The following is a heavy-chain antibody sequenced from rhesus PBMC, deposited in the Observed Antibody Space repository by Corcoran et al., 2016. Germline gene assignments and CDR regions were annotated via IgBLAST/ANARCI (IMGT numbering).Heavy chain of an antibody. D-gene: IGHD4-23*01. CDR1: GGSISRYS. Sequence: QVQLQESGPGLVKLSETLSLPCAVSGGSISRYSWSWVRQPPGKWLEWIAYIGGSGWSTYDNPSLKSRVTISTDTSKNQFSLKLNSVTAADTAVYFCTRMRSNYNFDYWGQGVLVTVSS. CDR2: IGGSGWST. J-gene: IGHJ4*01. CDR3: TRMRSNYNFDY. V-gene: IGHV4-165*02.